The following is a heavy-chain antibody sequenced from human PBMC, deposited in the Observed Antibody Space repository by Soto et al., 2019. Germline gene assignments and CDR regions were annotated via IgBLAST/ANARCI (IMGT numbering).Heavy chain of an antibody. CDR3: ARDNLAFDI. CDR2: ISYSGSTI. CDR1: GITFSDYY. Sequence: LIVSWASSGITFSDYYMSLIRQAPGKGLEWVSYISYSGSTIYYADSVKGRFTISRDNAKNSLYLQMNSLRAEDTAVYYCARDNLAFDICGQRTMVTVSS. V-gene: IGHV3-11*01. J-gene: IGHJ3*02.